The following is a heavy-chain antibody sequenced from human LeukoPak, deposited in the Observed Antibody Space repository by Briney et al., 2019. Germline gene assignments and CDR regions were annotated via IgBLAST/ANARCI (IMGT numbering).Heavy chain of an antibody. Sequence: GGSLRLSCAASGFTFSTYAMHWVRQAPGKGLEWVAVISSDGSNKYYADSVKGRFTISRDNSKNTLYLQMNSLRAEDTAVYYCARGRRQQLVPSRWAFDYWGQGTLVTVSS. D-gene: IGHD6-13*01. V-gene: IGHV3-30*04. CDR3: ARGRRQQLVPSRWAFDY. J-gene: IGHJ4*02. CDR2: ISSDGSNK. CDR1: GFTFSTYA.